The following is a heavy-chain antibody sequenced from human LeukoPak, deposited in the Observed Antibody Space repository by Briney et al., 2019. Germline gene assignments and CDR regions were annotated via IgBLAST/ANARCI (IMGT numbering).Heavy chain of an antibody. Sequence: DSVKVSCKASGYTFTGYYMHWVRQAPGQGLEWMGWINPNSGGTNYAQKFQGRVTMTRDTSTSTVYMELSSLRSEDTAVYYCARDLTPTAMATDYFDYWGQGTLVTVSS. D-gene: IGHD5-18*01. V-gene: IGHV1-2*02. CDR2: INPNSGGT. J-gene: IGHJ4*02. CDR3: ARDLTPTAMATDYFDY. CDR1: GYTFTGYY.